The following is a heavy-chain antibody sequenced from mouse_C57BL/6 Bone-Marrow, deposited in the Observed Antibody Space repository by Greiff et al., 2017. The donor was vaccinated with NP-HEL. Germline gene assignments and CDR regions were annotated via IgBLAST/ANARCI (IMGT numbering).Heavy chain of an antibody. CDR1: GYTFTSYW. Sequence: VQLQQPGAELVKPGASVKLSCKASGYTFTSYWMQWVKQRPGQGLEWIGEIDPSDSYTNYNQKFKGKATLTVDTSSSTAYMQLSSLTSEASAVYYCARSPFITTVVFPLNWGQGTLVTVSA. V-gene: IGHV1-50*01. CDR3: ARSPFITTVVFPLN. CDR2: IDPSDSYT. J-gene: IGHJ3*01. D-gene: IGHD1-1*01.